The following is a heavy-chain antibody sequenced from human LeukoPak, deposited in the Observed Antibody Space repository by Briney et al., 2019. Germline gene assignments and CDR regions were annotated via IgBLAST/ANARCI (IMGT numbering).Heavy chain of an antibody. CDR3: AKARYRGIAAAGTTLDY. D-gene: IGHD6-13*01. CDR2: IRYDGSNK. V-gene: IGHV3-30*02. J-gene: IGHJ4*02. Sequence: GGSLRLSCAASGFIFSDYYMSWVRQAPGKGLEWVAFIRYDGSNKYYADSVKGRFTISRDNSKNTLYLQMNSLRAEDTAVYYCAKARYRGIAAAGTTLDYWGQGTLVTVSS. CDR1: GFIFSDYY.